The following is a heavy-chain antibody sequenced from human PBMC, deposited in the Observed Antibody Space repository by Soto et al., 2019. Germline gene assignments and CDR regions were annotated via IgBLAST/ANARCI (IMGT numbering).Heavy chain of an antibody. CDR3: ARDDGWNYRYYHMEV. Sequence: VQLVQSGAEVKTPGSSVKVSCKASGDTFSSYSIAWVRQAPGQGLEWMGGIIPVFRSINYSQKFQGRVTITADESTTTAYMELTSLRPQDTAVYFCARDDGWNYRYYHMEVWGQGTTVTVS. D-gene: IGHD1-7*01. V-gene: IGHV1-69*12. CDR1: GDTFSSYS. CDR2: IIPVFRSI. J-gene: IGHJ6*02.